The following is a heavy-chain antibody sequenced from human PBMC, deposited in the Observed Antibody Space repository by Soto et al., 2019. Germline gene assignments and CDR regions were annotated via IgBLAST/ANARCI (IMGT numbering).Heavy chain of an antibody. Sequence: ASVKVSCKGSGYTLTGYYMHWVRQAPGQGLDWMGWINPNSGGTNYAQKFQGRVTMTRDTSISTAYMELSRLRSDDTAVYYCARDLVYDILTGYYENWFDPWGQGTLVTVSS. CDR1: GYTLTGYY. J-gene: IGHJ5*02. CDR3: ARDLVYDILTGYYENWFDP. V-gene: IGHV1-2*02. CDR2: INPNSGGT. D-gene: IGHD3-9*01.